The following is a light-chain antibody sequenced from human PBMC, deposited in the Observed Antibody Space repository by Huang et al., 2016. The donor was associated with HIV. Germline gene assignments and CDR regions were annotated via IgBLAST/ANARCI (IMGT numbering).Light chain of an antibody. J-gene: IGKJ4*01. CDR2: GAT. CDR3: QQYGNSPLT. CDR1: QRVSTDY. Sequence: ETVLTQSPGILSLSPGERATLSCRASQRVSTDYLAWYQQKPGQAPRLLSHGATVRATGIPDRFSGSGSGTDFNLTINRLEPEDFALYYCQQYGNSPLTFGGGTEVEIK. V-gene: IGKV3-20*01.